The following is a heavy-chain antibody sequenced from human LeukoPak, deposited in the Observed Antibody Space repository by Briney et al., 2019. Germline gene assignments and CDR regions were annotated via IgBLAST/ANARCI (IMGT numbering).Heavy chain of an antibody. D-gene: IGHD1-26*01. CDR2: IKTDGSEA. Sequence: PGGSLRLSCEGSGLTFSDHWMHWVRQAPGKGLVWVSRIKTDGSEASYGDAVRGRFVISRDNSRNMLFLLMNNVRDDDTAMYFCARDVGTYGGSPGADWGQGTQVIVSS. CDR1: GLTFSDHW. J-gene: IGHJ4*02. V-gene: IGHV3-74*01. CDR3: ARDVGTYGGSPGAD.